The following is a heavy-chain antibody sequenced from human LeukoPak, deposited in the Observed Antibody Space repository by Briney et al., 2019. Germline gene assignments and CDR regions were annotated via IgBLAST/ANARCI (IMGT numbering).Heavy chain of an antibody. D-gene: IGHD2-15*01. CDR1: GFTFSSYE. Sequence: GGSLRLSCAASGFTFSSYEMNWVRQAPGKGLEWVSYISSSGSTIYYADSVKGRFTISRDNAKNSLYLQMNSLRAEDTAVYYCARERPYFRSDGSGGSCYPCPYYYYYMDVWGKGTTVTISS. CDR2: ISSSGSTI. CDR3: ARERPYFRSDGSGGSCYPCPYYYYYMDV. J-gene: IGHJ6*03. V-gene: IGHV3-48*03.